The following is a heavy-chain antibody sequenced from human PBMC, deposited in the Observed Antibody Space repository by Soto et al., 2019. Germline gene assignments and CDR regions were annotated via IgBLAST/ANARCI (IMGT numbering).Heavy chain of an antibody. CDR1: GGTFSSYA. Sequence: SVKVSCKASGGTFSSYAISWVRQAPGQGLEWMGGIIPIFGTANYAQKFQGRVTITADESTSTAYMELSSLRSGDTAVYYCAIRPEWELLRRYYYYGMDVWGQGTTVTVSS. V-gene: IGHV1-69*13. J-gene: IGHJ6*02. CDR2: IIPIFGTA. CDR3: AIRPEWELLRRYYYYGMDV. D-gene: IGHD1-26*01.